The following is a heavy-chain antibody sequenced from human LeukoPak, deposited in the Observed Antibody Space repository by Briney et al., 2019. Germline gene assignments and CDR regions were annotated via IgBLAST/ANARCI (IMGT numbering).Heavy chain of an antibody. Sequence: GGSLRLSCAASGFTFSRYWMSWVREAPGKGLEWVANVKQDESEKYYVDSVKGRFSISRDNAKNSLYLQMNSLRAEDTAEYYCARVGFYAFDIWGQGTKVTVSS. V-gene: IGHV3-7*04. J-gene: IGHJ3*02. CDR2: VKQDESEK. CDR1: GFTFSRYW. D-gene: IGHD3-3*01. CDR3: ARVGFYAFDI.